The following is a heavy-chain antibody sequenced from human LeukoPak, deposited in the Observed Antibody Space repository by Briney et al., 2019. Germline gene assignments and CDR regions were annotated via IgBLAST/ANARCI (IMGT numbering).Heavy chain of an antibody. Sequence: GASVMGSCKVSGYTLTTYGISWVRQAPGQGLEWMGWISTYNGNTNYAQMLQGRVTMTTDASTNTAYMELRSLRSDDTAVYYCARAWGQWPGTTAYFDYWGQGTLVTVSS. V-gene: IGHV1-18*04. D-gene: IGHD6-19*01. CDR2: ISTYNGNT. J-gene: IGHJ4*02. CDR1: GYTLTTYG. CDR3: ARAWGQWPGTTAYFDY.